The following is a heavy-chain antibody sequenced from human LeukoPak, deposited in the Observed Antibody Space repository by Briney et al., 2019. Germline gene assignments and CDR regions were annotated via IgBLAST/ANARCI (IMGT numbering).Heavy chain of an antibody. CDR1: GFAFSDYY. Sequence: GGSLRLSCAASGFAFSDYYMSWIRQAPGKGLDWLSYISISGSDTFYADSVSGRFTISRDNAKYSLFLQMNSLRAEDTAVYYCARDFGPSTAAWGAFDIWAQGTMVIVSS. V-gene: IGHV3-11*04. J-gene: IGHJ3*02. CDR3: ARDFGPSTAAWGAFDI. CDR2: ISISGSDT. D-gene: IGHD6-6*01.